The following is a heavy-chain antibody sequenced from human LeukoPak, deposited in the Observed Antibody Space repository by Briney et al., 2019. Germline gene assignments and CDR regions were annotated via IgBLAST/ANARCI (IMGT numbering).Heavy chain of an antibody. D-gene: IGHD4-17*01. CDR3: ARDGRKTTAVDGDFDL. V-gene: IGHV3-11*04. J-gene: IGHJ4*02. Sequence: GGSLRLSCAASGFIFSDYYMSWIRQAPGKGLEWVSFISESGDTKDYAESVRGRFTISRDNAKNSLYLEMNSLRAEDTAIYYCARDGRKTTAVDGDFDLWGQGTLVAVSS. CDR1: GFIFSDYY. CDR2: ISESGDTK.